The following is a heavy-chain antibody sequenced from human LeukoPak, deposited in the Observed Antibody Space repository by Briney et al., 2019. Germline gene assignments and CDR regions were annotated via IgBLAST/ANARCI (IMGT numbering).Heavy chain of an antibody. CDR3: ARSTSYSGRPLYYFDS. Sequence: ASVKISCKASRYIFTTYYLHWVRQAPGQGLEWMGIIYPSGGATNYAQKFQGRITLTRDTSTSTVYMELNSLRSEDTAVYYCARSTSYSGRPLYYFDSWGQGTLVTASS. CDR1: RYIFTTYY. D-gene: IGHD1-26*01. J-gene: IGHJ4*02. V-gene: IGHV1-46*01. CDR2: IYPSGGAT.